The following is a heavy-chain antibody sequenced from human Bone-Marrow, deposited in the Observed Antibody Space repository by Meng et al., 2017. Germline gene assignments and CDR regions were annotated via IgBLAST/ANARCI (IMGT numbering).Heavy chain of an antibody. CDR2: MNPNSGNT. Sequence: ASVKVSCKASGYTFTSYDINWVRQATGQGLEWMGWMNPNSGNTGYAQKFQGRVTMTRDTSISTAYMELSRLRSDDTAVYYCARVSPYCSGGSCYPGAFDIWGQGTMVTVSS. D-gene: IGHD2-15*01. CDR3: ARVSPYCSGGSCYPGAFDI. V-gene: IGHV1-8*02. J-gene: IGHJ3*02. CDR1: GYTFTSYD.